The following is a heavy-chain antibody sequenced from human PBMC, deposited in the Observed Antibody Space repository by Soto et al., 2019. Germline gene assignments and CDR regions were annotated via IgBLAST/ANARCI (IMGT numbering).Heavy chain of an antibody. CDR2: IWYDGSNK. D-gene: IGHD5-18*01. V-gene: IGHV3-33*01. CDR3: ARGELWPYYYSFGMNV. J-gene: IGHJ6*02. CDR1: GFTFSSYG. Sequence: PGGSLRLSCAASGFTFSSYGMHWVRQAPGKGLEWVAVIWYDGSNKYYADSVKGRFTISRDNSKNTLYLQMNSLRAEDTAVYYCARGELWPYYYSFGMNVWGQGTTVTVSS.